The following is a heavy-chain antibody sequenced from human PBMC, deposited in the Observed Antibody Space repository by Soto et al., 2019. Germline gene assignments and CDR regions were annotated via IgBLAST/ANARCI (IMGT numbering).Heavy chain of an antibody. J-gene: IGHJ4*02. CDR1: GFTFGAYA. CDR3: AKGSASSRPYYFDS. V-gene: IGHV3-23*01. Sequence: EVHLLESGGGLVQPGGSLRLSCAASGFTFGAYAMSWVRQSPGKGLEWVSAITGSGGDTYYADSVKGRFTISRDNSKNMLYVQMDSLRAEDTAIYYCAKGSASSRPYYFDSWCQGTLVTVSS. CDR2: ITGSGGDT.